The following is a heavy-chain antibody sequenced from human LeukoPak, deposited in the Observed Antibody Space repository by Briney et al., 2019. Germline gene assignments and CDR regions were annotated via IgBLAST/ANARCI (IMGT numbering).Heavy chain of an antibody. CDR3: ARDYYDSSGWYYMDV. J-gene: IGHJ6*03. CDR1: GFTFSSYW. D-gene: IGHD3-22*01. CDR2: IKQDGSEE. Sequence: GGSLRLSCAASGFTFSSYWMSWVRQAPGKGLEWVANIKQDGSEEYYVDSVKGRFTISRDNAKNSLYLQMNSLRAEDTAVYYCARDYYDSSGWYYMDVWGKGTTVTVSS. V-gene: IGHV3-7*01.